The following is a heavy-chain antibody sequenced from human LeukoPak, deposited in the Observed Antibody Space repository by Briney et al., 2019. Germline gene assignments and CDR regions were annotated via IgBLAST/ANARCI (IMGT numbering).Heavy chain of an antibody. V-gene: IGHV3-7*01. Sequence: GGSLRLSCAVSGFTFRSYWMSWVRQAPGKGLEWVANIKQDGSEKHYVDSVKGRFTISGDTAKNSLYLQTNSLRAEDTAVYYCARGLVYYDSSGYLIYYFDYWGQGTLVTVSS. D-gene: IGHD3-22*01. CDR1: GFTFRSYW. CDR3: ARGLVYYDSSGYLIYYFDY. CDR2: IKQDGSEK. J-gene: IGHJ4*02.